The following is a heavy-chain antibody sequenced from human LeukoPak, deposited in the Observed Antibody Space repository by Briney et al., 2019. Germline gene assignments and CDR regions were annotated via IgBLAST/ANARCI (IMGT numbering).Heavy chain of an antibody. V-gene: IGHV1-2*02. J-gene: IGHJ4*02. D-gene: IGHD3-3*01. CDR2: IKPNSGGT. Sequence: ASVKVSCKASGYTFTGYYMHWVRQAPGQGLEWMGWIKPNSGGTNYAQKFQGRVTMTRDTSISTAYMELSSLRSDDTAMYYCAREDYDFWSGYPTGFFDYWGQGTLVTVSS. CDR3: AREDYDFWSGYPTGFFDY. CDR1: GYTFTGYY.